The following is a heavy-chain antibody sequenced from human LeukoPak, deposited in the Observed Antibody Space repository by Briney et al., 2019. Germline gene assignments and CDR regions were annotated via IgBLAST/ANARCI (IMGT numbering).Heavy chain of an antibody. V-gene: IGHV3-23*01. J-gene: IGHJ1*01. Sequence: GGSLRLSCAASGFTFSSYAMSWVRQAPGKGLEWVSAISGSGGSTYYADSVKGRFTISRDNSKNTLYLQMNSLRAEDTAVYYCXXXXXXXTXIVPEYFQHWGQGTLVTVSS. CDR1: GFTFSSYA. D-gene: IGHD3-22*01. CDR2: ISGSGGST. CDR3: XXXXXXXTXIVPEYFQH.